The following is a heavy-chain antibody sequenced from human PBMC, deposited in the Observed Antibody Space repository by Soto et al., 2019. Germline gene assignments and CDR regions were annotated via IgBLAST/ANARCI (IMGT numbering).Heavy chain of an antibody. Sequence: SETLSLTCAVSGGSISSGGYSWSWIRQPPGKGLEWIGYIYHSGSTYYNPSLKSRVTISVDRSKNQFSLKLSSVTAADTAVYYCARTKGYYYGSGSYLNFDYWGQGTLVTVSS. D-gene: IGHD3-10*01. J-gene: IGHJ4*02. CDR3: ARTKGYYYGSGSYLNFDY. CDR1: GGSISSGGYS. V-gene: IGHV4-30-2*01. CDR2: IYHSGST.